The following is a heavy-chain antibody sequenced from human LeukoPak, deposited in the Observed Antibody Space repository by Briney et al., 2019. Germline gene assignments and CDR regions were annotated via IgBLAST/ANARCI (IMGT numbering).Heavy chain of an antibody. Sequence: ASVKVSCKASGYTFIGYYMHWVRQAPGQGLEWMGWINPNSGGTNYAQKFQGRVTMTRDTSISTAYMELSRLRSDDTAVYYCARFYGGSYYYYYGMDVWGQGTTVTVSS. CDR2: INPNSGGT. CDR1: GYTFIGYY. V-gene: IGHV1-2*02. CDR3: ARFYGGSYYYYYGMDV. D-gene: IGHD1-26*01. J-gene: IGHJ6*02.